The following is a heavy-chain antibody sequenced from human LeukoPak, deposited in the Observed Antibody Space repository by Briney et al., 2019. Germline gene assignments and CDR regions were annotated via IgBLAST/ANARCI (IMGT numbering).Heavy chain of an antibody. J-gene: IGHJ4*02. Sequence: PGGSLRLSCAASGFTFSSYNMNWVRQAPGEGLEWVSSISYSSRARYYADSVKGRFTISRDNFKDSLYLQMDSLRAEDTAVYYCARAYCSSTSCFGWGQGTLVTVSS. CDR2: ISYSSRAR. CDR1: GFTFSSYN. D-gene: IGHD2-2*01. V-gene: IGHV3-48*01. CDR3: ARAYCSSTSCFG.